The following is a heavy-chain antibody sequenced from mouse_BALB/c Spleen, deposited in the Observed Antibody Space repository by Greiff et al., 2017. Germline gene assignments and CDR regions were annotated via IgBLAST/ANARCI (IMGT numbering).Heavy chain of an antibody. J-gene: IGHJ2*01. Sequence: VQLVESGAELVRPGSSVKISCKASGYAFSSYWMNWVKQRPGQGLEWIGQIYPGDGDTNYNGKFKGKATLTADKSSSTAYMQLSSLTSEDSAVYFCARFYDYDKGLDYWGQGTTLTVSS. CDR3: ARFYDYDKGLDY. D-gene: IGHD2-4*01. CDR2: IYPGDGDT. CDR1: GYAFSSYW. V-gene: IGHV1-80*01.